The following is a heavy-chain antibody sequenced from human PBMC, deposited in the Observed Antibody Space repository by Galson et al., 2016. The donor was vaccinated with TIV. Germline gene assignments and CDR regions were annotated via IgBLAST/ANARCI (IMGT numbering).Heavy chain of an antibody. CDR1: AYSFIDYY. CDR3: ARGVLGVVGATDY. D-gene: IGHD1-26*01. J-gene: IGHJ4*02. CDR2: INPNSGAT. V-gene: IGHV1-2*02. Sequence: SVKVSCKASAYSFIDYYMHWVRQAPGQGLEWMGWINPNSGATNYAQKFQGRVTMTRDTSSSTAYMELSRLRSDDTAIYYCARGVLGVVGATDYWGQGTLVTVSS.